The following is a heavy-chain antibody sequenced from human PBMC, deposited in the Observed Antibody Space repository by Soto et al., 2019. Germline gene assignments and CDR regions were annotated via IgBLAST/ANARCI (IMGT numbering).Heavy chain of an antibody. CDR2: INHSGST. CDR3: ARYRGEDGDISGYYCFSRNYYYYGMDV. V-gene: IGHV4-34*01. Sequence: PSVTLSHPRAFFGWNFIGYYWHWIRQPTGKGLEWIGEINHSGSTNYNPSLKSRVTISVDTSKNQFSLKLSSVTAADTAVYYCARYRGEDGDISGYYCFSRNYYYYGMDVWGQGTTVTVSS. D-gene: IGHD3-22*01. J-gene: IGHJ6*02. CDR1: GWNFIGYY.